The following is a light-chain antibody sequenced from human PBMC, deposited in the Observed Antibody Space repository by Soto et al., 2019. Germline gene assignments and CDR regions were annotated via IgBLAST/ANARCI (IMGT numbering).Light chain of an antibody. Sequence: DIQMTQSPSTLSASVGDRVTITCRASQSISSWLAWYQQKPGKAPKLLIYDASRLESGVPSRFSGSGSGTEFTLTISSLQPDDFATYYCQQYNSYPCTFGHGTKVDIK. V-gene: IGKV1-5*01. J-gene: IGKJ2*02. CDR1: QSISSW. CDR2: DAS. CDR3: QQYNSYPCT.